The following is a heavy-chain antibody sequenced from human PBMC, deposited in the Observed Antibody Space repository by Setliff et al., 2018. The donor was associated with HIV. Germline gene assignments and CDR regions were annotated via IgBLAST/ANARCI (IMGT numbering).Heavy chain of an antibody. J-gene: IGHJ4*02. CDR3: ARLRIMITFGGVIDPYFDY. Sequence: ASVKVSCKASGYTFTSYAMHWVRQAPGQRLEWMGIIYPGDSDTRYSPSFQGQVTISADKSISTAYLQWSSLKASDTAMYYCARLRIMITFGGVIDPYFDYWGQGTLVTVSS. D-gene: IGHD3-16*02. CDR1: GYTFTSYA. CDR2: IYPGDSDT. V-gene: IGHV5-51*01.